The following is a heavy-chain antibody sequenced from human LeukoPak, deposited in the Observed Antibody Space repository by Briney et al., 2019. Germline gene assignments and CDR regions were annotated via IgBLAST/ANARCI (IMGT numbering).Heavy chain of an antibody. CDR2: INSDGSDT. J-gene: IGHJ4*02. D-gene: IGHD1-7*01. CDR1: GFTFSNYW. CDR3: VRVRRNYYFDY. V-gene: IGHV3-74*01. Sequence: GGSLRLSCAASGFTFSNYWLHWVRQAPGKGLVWVSRINSDGSDTTYADSVKGRFTISRDNAKNTLYLQMNSLRAEDTAVYYCVRVRRNYYFDYWGQGTLVTVSS.